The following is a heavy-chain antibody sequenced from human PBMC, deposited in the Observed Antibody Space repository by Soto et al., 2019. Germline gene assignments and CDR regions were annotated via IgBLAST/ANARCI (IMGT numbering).Heavy chain of an antibody. Sequence: EVQLVESGGGLVQPGGSLRLSCVASGFSFSGYSMKWVRQAPGKGLQWVSFINSGGTAIYYADSVKGRFTISRDNAKNSPYLQMNSPRVEDTAVYYCVRDNWTRQSNNWFDPWGQGTLVTVS. D-gene: IGHD1-20*01. CDR1: GFSFSGYS. J-gene: IGHJ5*02. CDR3: VRDNWTRQSNNWFDP. CDR2: INSGGTAI. V-gene: IGHV3-48*01.